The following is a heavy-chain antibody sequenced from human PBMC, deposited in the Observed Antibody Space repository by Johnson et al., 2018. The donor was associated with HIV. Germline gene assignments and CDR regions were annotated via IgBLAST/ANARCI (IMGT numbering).Heavy chain of an antibody. Sequence: VQLVESGGGVVQPGRSLRLSCAASGFTFSSYAMSWVRQAPGKGLEWVSAISGGGGSTYYADSVKGRFTISRDNAKNTLYLQMNSLRAGDTALDYCAGEHGGGGGCSNDAFDIWGQGTMVTVSS. V-gene: IGHV3-23*04. CDR2: ISGGGGST. CDR1: GFTFSSYA. CDR3: AGEHGGGGGCSNDAFDI. J-gene: IGHJ3*02. D-gene: IGHD2-15*01.